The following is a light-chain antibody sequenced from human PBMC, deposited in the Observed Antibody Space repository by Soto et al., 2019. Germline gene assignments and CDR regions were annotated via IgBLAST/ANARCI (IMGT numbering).Light chain of an antibody. CDR2: EGS. V-gene: IGLV2-23*01. CDR1: SSDVGSYNL. CDR3: CSYAGSSTYV. J-gene: IGLJ1*01. Sequence: QFALTQPASVSGSPGQSTTISCTGTSSDVGSYNLVSWYQQHPGKAPKLMIYEGSKRPSGVSNRFSGSKSGNTASLTISGLQAEDEADYYCCSYAGSSTYVFGTGTKVTVL.